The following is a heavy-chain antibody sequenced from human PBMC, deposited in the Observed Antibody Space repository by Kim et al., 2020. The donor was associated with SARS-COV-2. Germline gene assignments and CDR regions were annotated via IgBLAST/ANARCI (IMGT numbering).Heavy chain of an antibody. CDR2: ISGSGGST. V-gene: IGHV3-23*01. Sequence: GGSLRLSCAASGFTFSSYAMSWVRQAPGKGLEWVSAISGSGGSTYYADSVKGRFTISRDNSKNTLYLQMNSLRAEDTAVYYCAKDYSGSGSYPDYYFDYWGQGTLVTVSS. CDR3: AKDYSGSGSYPDYYFDY. J-gene: IGHJ4*02. D-gene: IGHD3-10*01. CDR1: GFTFSSYA.